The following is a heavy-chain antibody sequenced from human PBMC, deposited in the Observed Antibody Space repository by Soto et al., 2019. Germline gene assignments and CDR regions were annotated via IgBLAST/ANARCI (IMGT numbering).Heavy chain of an antibody. Sequence: VGSLRLSCTASVFTFNTHWMHWVRQAPGKGLVWVSRIYSDGITTNYADSVKGLLTVSRDNAKHTVYLHVNTLRDEDTAVYYCARGGEMGVDYWGQGTLVTVSS. CDR1: VFTFNTHW. D-gene: IGHD1-26*01. CDR3: ARGGEMGVDY. V-gene: IGHV3-74*01. J-gene: IGHJ4*02. CDR2: IYSDGITT.